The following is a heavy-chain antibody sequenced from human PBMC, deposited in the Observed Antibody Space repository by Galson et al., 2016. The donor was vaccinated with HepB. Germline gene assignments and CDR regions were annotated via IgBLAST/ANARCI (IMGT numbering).Heavy chain of an antibody. D-gene: IGHD3-16*01. CDR3: ARSLLGVVDY. CDR2: IHHGGAS. J-gene: IGHJ4*02. V-gene: IGHV4-39*02. Sequence: SETLSLTCSVSGGSFNSGVYYWGWIRQSPGKGLEWIGSIHHGGASHYNSSLKSRVTISMDTPDNRLSLKVFSVTASDTAVYYCARSLLGVVDYWGQGTLVTVSA. CDR1: GGSFNSGVYY.